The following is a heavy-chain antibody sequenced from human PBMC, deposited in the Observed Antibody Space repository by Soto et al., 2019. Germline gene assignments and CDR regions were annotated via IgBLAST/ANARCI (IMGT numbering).Heavy chain of an antibody. D-gene: IGHD2-8*01. Sequence: EVQLVESGGGLVQPGGSLRLSCAASGFTFSSYSMNWVRQAPGKGLEWISYIGSTSVTIYYADSVKGRFTISRDNAKNSLYLQVNSLRAEDTAVYYCARDGVYSMYEYGMDVWGQGTTVTVSS. CDR2: IGSTSVTI. J-gene: IGHJ6*02. CDR1: GFTFSSYS. V-gene: IGHV3-48*01. CDR3: ARDGVYSMYEYGMDV.